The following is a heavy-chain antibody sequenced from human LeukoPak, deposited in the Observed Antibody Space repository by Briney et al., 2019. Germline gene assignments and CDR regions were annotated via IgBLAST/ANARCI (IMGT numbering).Heavy chain of an antibody. CDR3: ARRTMVRGVIINNFDY. CDR2: MNPNSGNT. V-gene: IGHV1-8*01. J-gene: IGHJ4*02. Sequence: ASVEVSCKASGYTFTSYDINWVRQATGQGLEWMGWMNPNSGNTGYAQKFQGRVTMTRNTSISTAYMELSSLRSEDTAVYYCARRTMVRGVIINNFDYWGQGTLVTVSS. CDR1: GYTFTSYD. D-gene: IGHD3-10*01.